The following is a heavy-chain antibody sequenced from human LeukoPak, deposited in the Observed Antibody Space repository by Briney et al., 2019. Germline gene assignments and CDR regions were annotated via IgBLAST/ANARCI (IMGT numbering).Heavy chain of an antibody. V-gene: IGHV1-46*01. CDR2: INPSGGST. CDR3: AREKGVGYFDWPGYMDV. J-gene: IGHJ6*03. D-gene: IGHD3-9*01. CDR1: GYTFTSYY. Sequence: GASVKVSCKASGYTFTSYYMHWVRQAPGQGLEWMGIINPSGGSTSYAQKFQGRVTMTRDMSTSTVYMELSSLRSEDTAVYYCAREKGVGYFDWPGYMDVWGKGTTVTVSS.